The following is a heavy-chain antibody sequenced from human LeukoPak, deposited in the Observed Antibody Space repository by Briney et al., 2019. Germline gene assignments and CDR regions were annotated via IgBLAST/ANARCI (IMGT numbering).Heavy chain of an antibody. CDR3: ARGKLFEYVGTFDI. Sequence: PSETLSLTCTVSGGSISSDNYYWTWIRQPPGKGLEWIGYIYYSGTTYYNPSLESRVSISLDTSKNQFSLNLSSVTAADTAVHYCARGKLFEYVGTFDIWGQGTMVSVSS. D-gene: IGHD2/OR15-2a*01. CDR2: IYYSGTT. J-gene: IGHJ3*02. V-gene: IGHV4-30-4*01. CDR1: GGSISSDNYY.